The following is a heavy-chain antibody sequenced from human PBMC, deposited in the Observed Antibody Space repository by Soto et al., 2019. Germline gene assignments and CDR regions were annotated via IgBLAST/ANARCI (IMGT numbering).Heavy chain of an antibody. J-gene: IGHJ5*02. Sequence: QVQLQESGPGLVKPSQTLSLTCTVSGDSISSGDYYWSWIRQHPGKGLEWIGYIYYSGTGKYKPSLKRRVTISVNTSKRQFSMKLTSVTAADTSIYYCARAFASDFDCFPKNWFDPWGQGTLVTVSS. D-gene: IGHD3-9*01. V-gene: IGHV4-31*03. CDR3: ARAFASDFDCFPKNWFDP. CDR2: IYYSGTG. CDR1: GDSISSGDYY.